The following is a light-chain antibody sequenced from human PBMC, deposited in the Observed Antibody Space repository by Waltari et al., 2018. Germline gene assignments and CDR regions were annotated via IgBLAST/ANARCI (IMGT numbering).Light chain of an antibody. CDR2: GNP. Sequence: QSVLTQPPSVSGAPGQIITISCTGSSSNIGAGYDVHWYQQLPGTAPKVLIYGNPNRSSGVPDRFSGSKSGTSASLAITGLQAEDEADYYCQSYDSGLSGSVFGGGTKVTVL. CDR3: QSYDSGLSGSV. V-gene: IGLV1-40*01. J-gene: IGLJ2*01. CDR1: SSNIGAGYD.